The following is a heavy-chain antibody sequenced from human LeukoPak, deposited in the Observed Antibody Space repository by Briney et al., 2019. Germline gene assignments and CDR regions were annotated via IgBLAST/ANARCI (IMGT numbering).Heavy chain of an antibody. V-gene: IGHV3-7*01. J-gene: IGHJ5*02. CDR1: GFTFSSYW. Sequence: PWGSLRLSCAASGFTFSSYWMSWVRQAPGKGLEWVANIKQDRSEKYYVDSVKGRFTISRDNAENSLYLQMNSLRAEDTAVYYCAREYGSGSSRRRFDPWGQGTLVTVSS. CDR2: IKQDRSEK. CDR3: AREYGSGSSRRRFDP. D-gene: IGHD3-10*01.